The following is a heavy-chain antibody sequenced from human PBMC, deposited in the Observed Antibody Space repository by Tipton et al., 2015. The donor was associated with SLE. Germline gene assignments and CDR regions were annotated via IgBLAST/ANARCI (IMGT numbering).Heavy chain of an antibody. Sequence: TLSLTCAVYGGSFSGYYWSWIRQPPGKGLEWIGEINHSGSTNYNPSLTSRDTISVDTTKNQFSLKLSSVTAADTAVYYCARRGPLGYRNGPNWFDPWGQGTLVTVSS. CDR1: GGSFSGYY. V-gene: IGHV4-34*01. D-gene: IGHD5-18*01. CDR3: ARRGPLGYRNGPNWFDP. CDR2: INHSGST. J-gene: IGHJ5*02.